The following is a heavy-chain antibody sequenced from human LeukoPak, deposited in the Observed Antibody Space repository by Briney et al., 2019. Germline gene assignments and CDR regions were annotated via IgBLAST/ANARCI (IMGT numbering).Heavy chain of an antibody. D-gene: IGHD2-2*01. CDR3: ATVGYCSSTSCTTDY. CDR2: VDPEDGET. J-gene: IGHJ4*02. V-gene: IGHV1-69-2*01. CDR1: GYTFTDYY. Sequence: ASVKISCKVSGYTFTDYYMHWVQQAPGKGREWMGLVDPEDGETIYAEKFQGRVTITADTSTDTAYMELSSLRSEDTAVYYCATVGYCSSTSCTTDYWGQGTLVTVSS.